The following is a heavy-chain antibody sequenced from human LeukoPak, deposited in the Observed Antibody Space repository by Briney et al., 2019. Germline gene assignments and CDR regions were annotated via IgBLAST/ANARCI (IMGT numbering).Heavy chain of an antibody. V-gene: IGHV3-23*01. CDR1: GFTFSSYA. J-gene: IGHJ4*02. D-gene: IGHD3-16*02. CDR3: AKDQRDHDYVWGSYRAIDY. Sequence: GGSLRLSCAASGFTFSSYAMSWVRQAPGKGLEWVSAISGSGGSTYYADSVKGRFTISRDNSKSTLYLQMNSLRAEDTAVYYCAKDQRDHDYVWGSYRAIDYWGQGTLVTVSS. CDR2: ISGSGGST.